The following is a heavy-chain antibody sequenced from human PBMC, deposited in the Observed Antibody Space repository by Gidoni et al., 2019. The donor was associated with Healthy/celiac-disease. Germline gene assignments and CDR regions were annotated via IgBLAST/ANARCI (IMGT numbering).Heavy chain of an antibody. J-gene: IGHJ4*01. Sequence: QVQLQQWGAGLLRPSETLSLTCAVHGGSFSGYYWSWIRQPPGKGLEWIGEITHSGSTNYNPSLKSRVTISVDTSKNQFSLKLSSVTAADTAVYYCARGGDYYDSSGYVDYWGQGTLVTVSS. V-gene: IGHV4-34*01. CDR3: ARGGDYYDSSGYVDY. CDR2: ITHSGST. CDR1: GGSFSGYY. D-gene: IGHD3-22*01.